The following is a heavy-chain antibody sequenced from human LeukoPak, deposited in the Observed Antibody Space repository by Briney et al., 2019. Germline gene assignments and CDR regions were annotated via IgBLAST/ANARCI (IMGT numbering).Heavy chain of an antibody. D-gene: IGHD3-3*01. CDR3: ARDFPIFAPPDRAFDI. J-gene: IGHJ3*02. Sequence: SETLSLTCTVSGDSISSGGYYWSWIRQPPGRGLEWIGYIYHSGSAYYNPSLKSRVTISIDRSKNQFSLKLSSVTAADTAVYYCARDFPIFAPPDRAFDIWGQGTMVTVSS. CDR1: GDSISSGGYY. V-gene: IGHV4-30-2*01. CDR2: IYHSGSA.